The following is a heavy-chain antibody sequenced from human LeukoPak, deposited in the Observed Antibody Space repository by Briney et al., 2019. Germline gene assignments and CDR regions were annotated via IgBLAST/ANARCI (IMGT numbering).Heavy chain of an antibody. D-gene: IGHD4-23*01. CDR3: AKELYYGGNNDAFDI. V-gene: IGHV3-23*01. Sequence: GGSLRLSCTVSGYTFSSYEMTWFRQAPGKGLEWVSSIDYSGGGTQYADSVKGRFTISRDNFKNTLYLQLNSLRADDTAVYYCAKELYYGGNNDAFDIWGQGTMVTVSS. CDR1: GYTFSSYE. J-gene: IGHJ3*02. CDR2: IDYSGGGT.